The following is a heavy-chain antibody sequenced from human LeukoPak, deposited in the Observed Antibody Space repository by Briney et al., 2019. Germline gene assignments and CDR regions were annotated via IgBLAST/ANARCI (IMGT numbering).Heavy chain of an antibody. Sequence: TGGSLRLSCAASGFTFSSYAMSWVRQAPGKGLEWVSAISGSGDSTYYGDSVKGRFTISRDNSKNTLYLQMNSLRAEATAVYYCAKTRPLDSSSWSHGDYWGQGTLVTVSS. CDR1: GFTFSSYA. CDR3: AKTRPLDSSSWSHGDY. CDR2: ISGSGDST. V-gene: IGHV3-23*01. J-gene: IGHJ4*02. D-gene: IGHD6-13*01.